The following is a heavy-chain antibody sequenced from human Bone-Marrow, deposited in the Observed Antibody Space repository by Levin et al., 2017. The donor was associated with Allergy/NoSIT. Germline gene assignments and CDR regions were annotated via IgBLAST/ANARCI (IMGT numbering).Heavy chain of an antibody. D-gene: IGHD5-24*01. J-gene: IGHJ4*02. Sequence: SCTVSGVSISRTNWWSWVRQAPGKGLEWIGEIFYSGSTKYNPSLESRVTMSVDKSKNQLSLNLSPVTAADTAVYYCARGGRWLQSSHFDYWGQGILVTVSS. V-gene: IGHV4-4*02. CDR1: GVSISRTNW. CDR3: ARGGRWLQSSHFDY. CDR2: IFYSGST.